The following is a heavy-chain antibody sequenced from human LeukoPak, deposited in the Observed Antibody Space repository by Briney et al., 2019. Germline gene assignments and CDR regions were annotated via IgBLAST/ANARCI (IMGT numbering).Heavy chain of an antibody. V-gene: IGHV3-48*01. CDR1: GFTFSSYG. J-gene: IGHJ4*02. CDR3: ARDPEGDLAVAGENFFDY. CDR2: ISSSSSTI. Sequence: GGSLRLSCAASGFTFSSYGMHWVRQAPGKGLEWVSYISSSSSTIYYADSVKGRFTISRDNAKNSLYLQMNSLRAEDTAVYYCARDPEGDLAVAGENFFDYWGQGTLVTVSS. D-gene: IGHD6-19*01.